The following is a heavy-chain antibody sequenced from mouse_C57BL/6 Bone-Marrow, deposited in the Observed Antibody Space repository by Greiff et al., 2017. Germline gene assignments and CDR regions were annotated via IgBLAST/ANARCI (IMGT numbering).Heavy chain of an antibody. J-gene: IGHJ4*01. V-gene: IGHV5-12*01. CDR2: ISNGGGST. CDR3: ARQGSGYPYAMDY. Sequence: EVKLQESGGGLVQPGGSLKLSCAASGFTFSDYYMYWVRQTPEKRLEWVAYISNGGGSTYYPDTVKGRFTISRDNAKNTLYLQMSRLKSEDTAMYYCARQGSGYPYAMDYWGQGTSVTVSS. CDR1: GFTFSDYY. D-gene: IGHD3-2*02.